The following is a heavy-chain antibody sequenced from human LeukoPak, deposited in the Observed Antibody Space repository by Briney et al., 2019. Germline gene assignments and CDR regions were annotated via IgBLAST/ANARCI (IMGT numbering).Heavy chain of an antibody. V-gene: IGHV1-69*05. J-gene: IGHJ5*02. Sequence: SVKVSCTASGVTFSSYAISWVRQAPGQGLEWMAGIIPVGGTANYAQTVKGRVTITTDESTNTVYMELSSLRSEDAAVYYCARVGTMVRGRGMKYNWLDPWGQGTLVTVSS. D-gene: IGHD3-10*01. CDR1: GVTFSSYA. CDR3: ARVGTMVRGRGMKYNWLDP. CDR2: IIPVGGTA.